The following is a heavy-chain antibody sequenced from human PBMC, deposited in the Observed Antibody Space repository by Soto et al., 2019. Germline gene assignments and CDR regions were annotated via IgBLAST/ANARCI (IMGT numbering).Heavy chain of an antibody. CDR1: GFTFSSYV. CDR3: AKDTAAHTIRWPDF. D-gene: IGHD5-18*01. CDR2: ITSGGGLT. Sequence: EVQLLESGGGMVQPGGSLRLSCAASGFTFSSYVMNWVRQAPGKGLEWVSGITSGGGLTYYADSVKGHFTISRDNSKDTLYLQMSSLRAEDTAIYYCAKDTAAHTIRWPDFWGQGTLVTVST. J-gene: IGHJ4*02. V-gene: IGHV3-23*01.